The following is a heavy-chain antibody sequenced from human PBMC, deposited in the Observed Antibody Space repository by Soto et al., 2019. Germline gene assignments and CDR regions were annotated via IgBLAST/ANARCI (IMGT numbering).Heavy chain of an antibody. V-gene: IGHV3-23*01. CDR1: GFTFNNYA. CDR3: AKRLKQSASSWYYFDY. J-gene: IGHJ4*02. Sequence: EVQLLESGGGLVQPGGSLRLSCAASGFTFNNYAMSWVRQAPGKGLEWVSGIGGSGVSTYYADSVKGRFTISRDNSKNTLYLQMNSLRAEDTAVYYCAKRLKQSASSWYYFDYWGQGTPVTVSS. D-gene: IGHD6-13*01. CDR2: IGGSGVST.